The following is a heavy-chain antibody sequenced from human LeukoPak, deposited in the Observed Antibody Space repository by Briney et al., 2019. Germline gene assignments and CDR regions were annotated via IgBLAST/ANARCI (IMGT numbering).Heavy chain of an antibody. D-gene: IGHD2-15*01. V-gene: IGHV3-64*01. J-gene: IGHJ6*02. CDR2: ISSNGGST. Sequence: PGGSLRLSCAASGLTFSGYDMHWVRQAPGKGLEYVSAISSNGGSTYYANSVKGRFTISRDNSKNTLYLQMGSLRADDMAVYYLVIREAVTGYYYGMDVWGQGTTVTVSS. CDR3: VIREAVTGYYYGMDV. CDR1: GLTFSGYD.